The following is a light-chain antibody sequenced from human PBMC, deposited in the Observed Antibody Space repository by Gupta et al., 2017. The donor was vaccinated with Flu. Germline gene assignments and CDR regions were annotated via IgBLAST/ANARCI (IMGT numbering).Light chain of an antibody. V-gene: IGLV1-44*01. Sequence: SLLTQPPSVSGTPGQSVTISCSGSSSDVGSNSVNWYQQFPGAAPRLLIYTNNQRPSGVPDRFSGSKSGTSASLAISGLQAKDEAAYYCAAWDDSLGGWVFGGGTKLTVL. CDR2: TNN. J-gene: IGLJ3*02. CDR1: SSDVGSNS. CDR3: AAWDDSLGGWV.